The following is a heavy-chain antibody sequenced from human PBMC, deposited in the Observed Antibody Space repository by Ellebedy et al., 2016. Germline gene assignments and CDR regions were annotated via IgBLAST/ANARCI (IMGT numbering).Heavy chain of an antibody. V-gene: IGHV3-30*02. J-gene: IGHJ6*02. D-gene: IGHD2-2*01. CDR1: GFTFSSYG. Sequence: GGSLRLXXAASGFTFSSYGMHWVRQAPGKGLEWVAVIWYDGSNKYYADSVKGRFTISRDNSKNTLYLQMNSLRAEDTAVYYCAKDKTSSYYGMDVWGQGTTVTVSS. CDR2: IWYDGSNK. CDR3: AKDKTSSYYGMDV.